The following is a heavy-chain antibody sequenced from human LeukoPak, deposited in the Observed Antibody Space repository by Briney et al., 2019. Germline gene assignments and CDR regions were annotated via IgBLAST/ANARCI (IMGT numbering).Heavy chain of an antibody. D-gene: IGHD3-10*01. CDR1: GFIFSTYA. J-gene: IGHJ6*02. V-gene: IGHV3-23*01. Sequence: GGSLRLSCAASGFIFSTYAMTWVRQAPGKGLEWVSPISGDGVSTYYADSVKGRFTISRDNSKNTLYLQMNSLRAEDTAVYYCAKEAGRGYYYGMDVWGQGTTVTVSS. CDR3: AKEAGRGYYYGMDV. CDR2: ISGDGVST.